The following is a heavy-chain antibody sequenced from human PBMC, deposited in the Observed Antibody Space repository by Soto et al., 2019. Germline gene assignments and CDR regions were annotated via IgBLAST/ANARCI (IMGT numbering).Heavy chain of an antibody. CDR2: IYYSGST. D-gene: IGHD3-10*01. CDR1: GGSTSRDY. V-gene: IGHV4-59*12. CDR3: ARAKPLWFGELLSEDYYGMDV. Sequence: SETLSLTCTVSGGSTSRDYWSWIRQPQGKGLEWIGYIYYSGSTNYNPSLKSRVTISVDTSKNQFSLKLSSVTAADTAVYYCARAKPLWFGELLSEDYYGMDVWGQGTTVTVSS. J-gene: IGHJ6*02.